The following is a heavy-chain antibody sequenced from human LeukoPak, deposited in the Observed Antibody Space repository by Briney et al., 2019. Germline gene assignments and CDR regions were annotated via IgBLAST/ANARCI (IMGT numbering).Heavy chain of an antibody. CDR2: IYTSGST. V-gene: IGHV4-61*02. J-gene: IGHJ4*02. Sequence: SETLSLTCTVSGGSISSGSYYWSWIRQPAGKGLEWIGRIYTSGSTNYNPSLKSRVTISVDTSKNQFSLKLSSVTAADTAVYYCARSLIVANLGFDYWGQGTLVTVSS. CDR3: ARSLIVANLGFDY. CDR1: GGSISSGSYY. D-gene: IGHD5-12*01.